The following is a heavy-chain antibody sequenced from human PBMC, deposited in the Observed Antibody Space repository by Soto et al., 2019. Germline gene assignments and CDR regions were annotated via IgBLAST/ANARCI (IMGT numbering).Heavy chain of an antibody. CDR2: IIPIFGTP. CDR1: GGIFSTYA. J-gene: IGHJ4*02. CDR3: ARYRDYYGSGNYYNRIDF. V-gene: IGHV1-69*01. Sequence: QVQLVQSGAEVKKPGSSVKVSCKASGGIFSTYAISWLRQAPGQGLEWMGGIIPIFGTPNYAQRFQGRVTITADESTTTSYMELSILKSEDTACYYCARYRDYYGSGNYYNRIDFWGQGTLVTVSS. D-gene: IGHD3-10*01.